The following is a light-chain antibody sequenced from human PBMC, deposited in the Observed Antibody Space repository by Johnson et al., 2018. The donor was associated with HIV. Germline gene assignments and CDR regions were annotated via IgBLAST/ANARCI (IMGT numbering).Light chain of an antibody. V-gene: IGLV1-51*02. J-gene: IGLJ1*01. Sequence: QSVLTQPPSVSAAPGQKVTISCSGSSSNIGNNYVSWYQQFPGTAPKLLIYENNKRPSGIPDRFSGSKSGTSATLGITGLQTGDEADYYCGTWDSSLSAYNYVFGTGTKVTVL. CDR1: SSNIGNNY. CDR3: GTWDSSLSAYNYV. CDR2: ENN.